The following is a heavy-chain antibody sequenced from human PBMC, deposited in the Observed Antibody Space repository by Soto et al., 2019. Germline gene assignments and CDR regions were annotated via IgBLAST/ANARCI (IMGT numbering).Heavy chain of an antibody. CDR1: GDSISSGNKY. V-gene: IGHV4-30-4*01. J-gene: IGHJ6*02. Sequence: SETLSLTCTVSGDSISSGNKYWSWIRQPPGKGLEWIGYVFSSGTTYYNPSLKGRVSISLDASENQFSLKFASVTDADSAVYYCARVPSPFDYYYAMDVWGQGTTVTVSS. CDR3: ARVPSPFDYYYAMDV. CDR2: VFSSGTT. D-gene: IGHD3-16*01.